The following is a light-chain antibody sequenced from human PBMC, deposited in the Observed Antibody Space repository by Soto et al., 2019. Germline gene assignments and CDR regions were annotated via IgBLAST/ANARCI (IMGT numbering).Light chain of an antibody. CDR2: EGS. Sequence: QSALTQPASVSGSPGQSITISCTGTSSDVGSYNFVSWYQQHPGNAPKVMIYEGSKRPSGGSNRFSGSKSGNTASLTISGLQAEDEADYYCCSYAGSSTWVFGTGTKLTVL. CDR3: CSYAGSSTWV. V-gene: IGLV2-23*01. CDR1: SSDVGSYNF. J-gene: IGLJ1*01.